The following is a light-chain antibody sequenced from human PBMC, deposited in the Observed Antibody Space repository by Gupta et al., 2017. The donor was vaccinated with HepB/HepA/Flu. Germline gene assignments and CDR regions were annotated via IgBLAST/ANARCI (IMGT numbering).Light chain of an antibody. CDR1: SLRSYY. Sequence: SSELTQDPAVSVALGQTVTITCQGDSLRSYYATWYQQKPGQAPVVVVYGKNNRPSGIPDRFSGSNSGNTASLTITGAQAEDEADYYCNSRDSSGNHPVVFGGGTKLTVL. CDR3: NSRDSSGNHPVV. J-gene: IGLJ2*01. V-gene: IGLV3-19*01. CDR2: GKN.